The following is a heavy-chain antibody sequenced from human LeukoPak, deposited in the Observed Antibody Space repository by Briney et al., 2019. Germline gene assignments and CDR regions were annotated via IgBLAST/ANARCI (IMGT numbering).Heavy chain of an antibody. V-gene: IGHV4-4*07. CDR3: ARLGGTGSFDI. J-gene: IGHJ3*02. Sequence: KPSQTLSLTCSVSGASINSHYWTWIRQPAGKGLEWIGRIYISGSTNYGPSLKSRVTISVDTSKNQFSLRLSSVTAADTAVYYCARLGGTGSFDIWGQGTMVTVSS. CDR2: IYISGST. D-gene: IGHD2-8*02. CDR1: GASINSHY.